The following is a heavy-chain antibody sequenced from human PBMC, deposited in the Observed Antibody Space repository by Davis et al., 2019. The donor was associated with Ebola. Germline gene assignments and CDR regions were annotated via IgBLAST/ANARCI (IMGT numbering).Heavy chain of an antibody. CDR1: GFTFSRYA. D-gene: IGHD1-1*01. J-gene: IGHJ6*03. CDR3: ARDYPDDSKGYYYMDV. V-gene: IGHV3-30-3*01. CDR2: ISYAGSNK. Sequence: GESLKISCAASGFTFSRYAMHWVRQAPGKQLQWVAVISYAGSNKYYADSVKGRFTISRDNSKNTLYLQMNSLRAEDTAVYYCARDYPDDSKGYYYMDVWGKGTTVTVSS.